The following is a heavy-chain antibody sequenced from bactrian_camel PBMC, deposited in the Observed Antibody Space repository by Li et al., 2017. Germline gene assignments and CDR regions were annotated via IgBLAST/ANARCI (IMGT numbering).Heavy chain of an antibody. CDR3: HDNQCHRGWPGAY. Sequence: QLVESGGGSVQTGGSLRLSRTTFASTYNRCMGWFRQAPGKERERVATIDNDGTTHYADSVKGRFTISKDVTKDTVYLQMNDLKPEDTAMYSCHDNQCHRGWPGAYRGQGTQVTVS. D-gene: IGHD1*01. J-gene: IGHJ4*01. CDR1: ASTYNRC. V-gene: IGHV3S53*01. CDR2: IDNDGTT.